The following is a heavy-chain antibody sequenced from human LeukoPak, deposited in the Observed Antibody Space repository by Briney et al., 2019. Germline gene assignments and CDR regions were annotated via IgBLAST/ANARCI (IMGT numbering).Heavy chain of an antibody. V-gene: IGHV3-7*01. Sequence: PGGSLRLSCAASGFTFSSYWMSWVRQAPGKGLEWVANIKQDGSEKYYVDSVKGRFTISRDNAKNSLYLQMNSLRAEDTAVYYCARLKNDFWSGRFDYWGQGTLVTVSS. CDR1: GFTFSSYW. CDR3: ARLKNDFWSGRFDY. D-gene: IGHD3-3*01. CDR2: IKQDGSEK. J-gene: IGHJ4*02.